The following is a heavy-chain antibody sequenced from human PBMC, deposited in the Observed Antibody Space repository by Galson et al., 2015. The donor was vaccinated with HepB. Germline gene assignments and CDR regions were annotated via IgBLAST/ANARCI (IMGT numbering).Heavy chain of an antibody. CDR3: ARTRDGLFDY. V-gene: IGHV3-64*01. CDR2: ISSNGGST. J-gene: IGHJ4*02. CDR1: GFTFSSYA. Sequence: SLRLSCAASGFTFSSYAMHWVRQAPGKGLEYVSAISSNGGSTYYANSVKGRFTISRDNSKNTLYLQMGSLRAEDMAVYYCARTRDGLFDYWGQGTLVTVSS. D-gene: IGHD5-24*01.